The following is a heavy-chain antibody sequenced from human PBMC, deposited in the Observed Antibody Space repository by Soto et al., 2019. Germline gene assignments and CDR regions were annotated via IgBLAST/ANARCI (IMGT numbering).Heavy chain of an antibody. V-gene: IGHV3-23*01. CDR3: AKHGAVAVMGSQLDY. CDR2: ISGSGGST. Sequence: GGSLRLSCAASGFTFSSYAMSWVRQAPGKGLEWVSAISGSGGSTYYADSVKGRFTISRDNSKNTLYLQMNSLRAEDTAVYYCAKHGAVAVMGSQLDYWGQGTLVTVSS. CDR1: GFTFSSYA. J-gene: IGHJ4*02. D-gene: IGHD6-19*01.